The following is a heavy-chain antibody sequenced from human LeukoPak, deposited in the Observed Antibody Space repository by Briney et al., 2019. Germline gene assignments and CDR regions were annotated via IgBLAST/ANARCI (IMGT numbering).Heavy chain of an antibody. CDR1: GFTFSSYG. D-gene: IGHD5-18*01. J-gene: IGHJ4*02. Sequence: GGSLRLSCAASGFTFSSYGMHWVRQAPGKGLEWVAVIWYDGSNKYYADSVKGRFTISRDNSKNTLYLQMNSLRAEDTAVYYCAKEGRGYRYGYSYFDYWGQGTLVTVSS. CDR2: IWYDGSNK. V-gene: IGHV3-33*06. CDR3: AKEGRGYRYGYSYFDY.